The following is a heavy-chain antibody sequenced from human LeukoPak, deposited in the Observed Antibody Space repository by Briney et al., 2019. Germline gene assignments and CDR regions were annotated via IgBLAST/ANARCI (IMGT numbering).Heavy chain of an antibody. V-gene: IGHV1-2*02. Sequence: GASVKVSCKASGYTFTGYYMHWVRQAPGQGLEWMGWINPNRGDTNYAQKFQGRVTMTRDAHISTAYMELSRLRSDDTAVYYCARVSDCSSTSCYLFHYGMDVWGQGTTVTVSS. CDR1: GYTFTGYY. CDR3: ARVSDCSSTSCYLFHYGMDV. CDR2: INPNRGDT. D-gene: IGHD2-2*01. J-gene: IGHJ6*02.